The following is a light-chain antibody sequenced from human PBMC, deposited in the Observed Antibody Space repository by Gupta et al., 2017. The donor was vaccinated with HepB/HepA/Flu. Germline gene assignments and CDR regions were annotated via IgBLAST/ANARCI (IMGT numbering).Light chain of an antibody. J-gene: IGKJ4*01. CDR1: QSISSY. CDR3: QQCDSTPNT. V-gene: IGKV1-39*01. CDR2: AAS. Sequence: IQMTQSPSSLSASVGDRVTITCRASQSISSYLNWYQQKPGKAPKLLIYAASSLQSGVPSRFSGSGSGTDFTLTISSLQPEDFATYYCQQCDSTPNTFGGGTKVEIK.